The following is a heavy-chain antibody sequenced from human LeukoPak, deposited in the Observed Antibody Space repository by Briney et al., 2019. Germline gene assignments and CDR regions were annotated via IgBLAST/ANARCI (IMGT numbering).Heavy chain of an antibody. Sequence: PSETLSLICTVSGGSINDAYWSWIRQSPGRGLEWIGYIDYTGSTNYHPSLRGRVTISLATSKKQFSPTLSSVTAADTAVYYCARGGQGDGYVDYWGQGTLVTVSS. D-gene: IGHD3-16*01. V-gene: IGHV4-59*08. CDR1: GGSINDAY. CDR3: ARGGQGDGYVDY. J-gene: IGHJ4*02. CDR2: IDYTGST.